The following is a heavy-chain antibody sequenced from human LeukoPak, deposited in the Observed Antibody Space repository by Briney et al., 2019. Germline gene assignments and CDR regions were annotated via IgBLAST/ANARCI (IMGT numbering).Heavy chain of an antibody. CDR3: ATSGYSSSPPFDP. D-gene: IGHD6-13*01. CDR1: GGSISSSSYY. Sequence: SETLSLTCTVSGGSISSSSYYWGWIRQPPGKGLEWIGSIYYSGSTYYNPSLKSRVTISVDTSKNQFSLKLSSVTAADTAVYYCATSGYSSSPPFDPWGQGTLVTVSS. CDR2: IYYSGST. V-gene: IGHV4-39*07. J-gene: IGHJ5*02.